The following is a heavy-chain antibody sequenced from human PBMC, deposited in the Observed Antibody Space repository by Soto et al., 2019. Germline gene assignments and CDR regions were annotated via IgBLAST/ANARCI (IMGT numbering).Heavy chain of an antibody. CDR3: ARGSKESYQGSRIFDF. D-gene: IGHD3-10*01. J-gene: IGHJ4*02. V-gene: IGHV3-23*01. CDR1: GFTFGSRA. CDR2: ITDTGGDT. Sequence: LRLSCVASGFTFGSRAMSWVRQAPGEGLEWVSTITDTGGDTKYADSVRGRFTISRDNSKNTLYLQMGSLRAEDSAVYYCARGSKESYQGSRIFDFWGRGTLVTVSS.